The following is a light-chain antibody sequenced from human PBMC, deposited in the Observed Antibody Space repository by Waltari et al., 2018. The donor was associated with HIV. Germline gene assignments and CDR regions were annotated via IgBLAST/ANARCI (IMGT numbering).Light chain of an antibody. CDR1: SSDVGGYNY. CDR2: EVS. Sequence: QSALTQPASVSGSPGQSITISCTGTSSDVGGYNYVSWYQQHPGKAPKLIIYEVSNRPSGVSNRFSGSKSGNTASLTISGLQAEDEADYYCSSYTSSSTLPSYVFGTGTKVTVL. V-gene: IGLV2-14*01. CDR3: SSYTSSSTLPSYV. J-gene: IGLJ1*01.